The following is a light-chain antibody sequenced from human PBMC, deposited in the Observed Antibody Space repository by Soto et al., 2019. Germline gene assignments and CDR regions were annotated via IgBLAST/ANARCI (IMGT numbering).Light chain of an antibody. J-gene: IGKJ1*01. V-gene: IGKV4-1*01. CDR2: WAS. CDR3: QQYYSTPT. CDR1: QSVLFNSNNKNY. Sequence: DIVMTQSPDSLAVSLGERATINCKSSQSVLFNSNNKNYLVWYQQKPGQPPKLLISWASTREFGVPDRFSGSGSGTDFTLTSSSLQAEDVAVYYCQQYYSTPTFGQGTKVELK.